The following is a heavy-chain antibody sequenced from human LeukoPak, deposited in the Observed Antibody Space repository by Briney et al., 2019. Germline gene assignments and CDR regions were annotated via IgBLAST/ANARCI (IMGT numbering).Heavy chain of an antibody. V-gene: IGHV1-3*01. CDR3: ARDGVPAAMVYYYYYGMDV. CDR1: GYTFTSYA. J-gene: IGHJ6*02. Sequence: ASVKVPCKASGYTFTSYAMHWVRQAPGQRLEWMGWINAGNGNTKYSQKFQGRVTITRDTSASTAYMELSSLRSEDTAVYYCARDGVPAAMVYYYYYGMDVWGQGTTVTVSS. D-gene: IGHD2-2*01. CDR2: INAGNGNT.